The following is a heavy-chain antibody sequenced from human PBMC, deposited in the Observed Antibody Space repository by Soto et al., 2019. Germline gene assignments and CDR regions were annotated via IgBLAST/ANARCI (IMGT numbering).Heavy chain of an antibody. J-gene: IGHJ6*02. CDR2: IWYDGSNK. CDR3: ARGDCTGAYCYSWPFNYGVDV. D-gene: IGHD2-15*01. V-gene: IGHV3-33*08. Sequence: QVQLVESGGGVVQPGGSLRLSCTTSGFTFNTYGMYWVRQAPGKGLEWVAIIWYDGSNKYYGDSVKGRFPISRDNSKNTLYLQMNSLRAEDTALYYCARGDCTGAYCYSWPFNYGVDVWGQGTTVTVSS. CDR1: GFTFNTYG.